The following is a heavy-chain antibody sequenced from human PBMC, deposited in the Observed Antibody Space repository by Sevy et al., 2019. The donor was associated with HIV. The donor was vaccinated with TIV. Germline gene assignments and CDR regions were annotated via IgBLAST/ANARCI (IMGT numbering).Heavy chain of an antibody. CDR2: IIPIFGTA. V-gene: IGHV1-69*13. J-gene: IGHJ5*02. CDR3: ARDYYDSSGRNWFDP. Sequence: ASVKVSCKASGGTFSSYAISWVRRAPRQGLEWMGGIIPIFGTANYAQKFQGRVTITADESTSTAYMELSSLRSEDTAVYYCARDYYDSSGRNWFDPWGQGTLVTVSS. D-gene: IGHD3-22*01. CDR1: GGTFSSYA.